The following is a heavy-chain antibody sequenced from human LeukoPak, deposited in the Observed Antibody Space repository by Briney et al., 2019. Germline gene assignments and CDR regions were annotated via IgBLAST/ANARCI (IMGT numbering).Heavy chain of an antibody. CDR1: GFTFSDYY. V-gene: IGHV3-23*01. Sequence: GGSLRLSCAASGFTFSDYYMSWIRQAPGKGLEWVSAISGSGGSTYYADSVKGRFTISRDNSKNTLYLQMNSLRAEDTAVYYCAKGETYYDFWSGYYLYYFDYWGQGTLVTVSS. D-gene: IGHD3-3*01. J-gene: IGHJ4*02. CDR3: AKGETYYDFWSGYYLYYFDY. CDR2: ISGSGGST.